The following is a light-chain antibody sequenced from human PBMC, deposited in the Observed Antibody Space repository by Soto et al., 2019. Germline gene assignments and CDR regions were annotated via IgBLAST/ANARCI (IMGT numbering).Light chain of an antibody. CDR1: NSDIGGYNY. CDR2: DVS. J-gene: IGLJ3*02. V-gene: IGLV2-11*01. CDR3: CSYAGTDKFWV. Sequence: QSVLTQPRSVSGSPGQSVTISCTGTNSDIGGYNYVSWYQQHPGKAPKVMIYDVSRRPSGVPDRFSGSKSGNTASLTISGRQAEEEADYYCCSYAGTDKFWVFGGGTKLTVL.